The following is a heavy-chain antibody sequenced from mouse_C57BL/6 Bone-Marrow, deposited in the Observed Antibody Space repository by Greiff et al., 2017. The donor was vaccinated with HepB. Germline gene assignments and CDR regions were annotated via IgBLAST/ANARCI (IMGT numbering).Heavy chain of an antibody. CDR2: ISSGSSTI. CDR1: GFTFSDYG. D-gene: IGHD1-1*01. V-gene: IGHV5-17*01. CDR3: ARKEYYGSSPWFAY. J-gene: IGHJ3*01. Sequence: EVKVEESGGGLVKPGGSLKLSCAASGFTFSDYGMHWVRQAPEKGLEWVAYISSGSSTIYYADTVKGRFTISRDNAKNTLFLQMTSLRSEDTAMYYCARKEYYGSSPWFAYWGQGTLVTVSA.